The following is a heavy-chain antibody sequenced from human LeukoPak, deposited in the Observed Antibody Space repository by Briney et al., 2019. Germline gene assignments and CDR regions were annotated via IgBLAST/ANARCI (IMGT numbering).Heavy chain of an antibody. CDR3: ARDMRYDSSGWAFDY. CDR1: GDSISSYY. V-gene: IGHV4-59*01. J-gene: IGHJ4*02. Sequence: PSETLSLTCTVSGDSISSYYWSWIRQPPGKGLEWIGYIYYSGSTNYNPSLKSRVTMSVDTSKNQFSLKLSSVTAADTAVYYCARDMRYDSSGWAFDYWGQGTLVTVSS. CDR2: IYYSGST. D-gene: IGHD3-22*01.